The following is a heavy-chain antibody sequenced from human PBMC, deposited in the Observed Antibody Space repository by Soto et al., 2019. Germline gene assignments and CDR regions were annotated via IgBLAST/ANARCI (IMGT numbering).Heavy chain of an antibody. V-gene: IGHV3-30*02. CDR2: IRFDGTNS. CDR1: GFTFSTYG. D-gene: IGHD3-16*02. CDR3: AKVMTTFGGVLVTTRNPLDY. Sequence: QVQLVESGGGVAQPGRSLRLSCAASGFTFSTYGMQWVRQAPGKGLEWVATIRFDGTNSHYADSVKGRFTISRDNSNDTLSLQKNSLRAEDTAVYYCAKVMTTFGGVLVTTRNPLDYWGQGTVVTVS. J-gene: IGHJ4*02.